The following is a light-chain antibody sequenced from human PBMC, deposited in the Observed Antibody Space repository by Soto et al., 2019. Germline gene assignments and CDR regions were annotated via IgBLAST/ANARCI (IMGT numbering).Light chain of an antibody. CDR2: GTS. J-gene: IGKJ5*01. V-gene: IGKV3-20*01. Sequence: EIVMTQSPATLSVSTREGATLSCRASQSVSSNLAWYQQKPGQAPRLLIYGTSSRATGIPDRFSGSGSGTDFTLTISRLEPEDFAVFYCQQYVSSITFGQVARLAIK. CDR1: QSVSSN. CDR3: QQYVSSIT.